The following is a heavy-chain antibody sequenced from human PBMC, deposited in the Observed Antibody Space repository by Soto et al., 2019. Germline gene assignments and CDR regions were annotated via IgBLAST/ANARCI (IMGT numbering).Heavy chain of an antibody. V-gene: IGHV3-30*18. CDR3: AKDRGYCSGGNCYWGGYFDY. J-gene: IGHJ4*02. CDR1: AFTFSSFG. D-gene: IGHD2-15*01. Sequence: GGSLRLSCAASAFTFSSFGMHWVRQAPGKGLEWVAVISYDGSNEYYADSVKGRFTISRDNSKNTVYLQMNSLRAEDTAVYYCAKDRGYCSGGNCYWGGYFDYWGQGTLVNVSS. CDR2: ISYDGSNE.